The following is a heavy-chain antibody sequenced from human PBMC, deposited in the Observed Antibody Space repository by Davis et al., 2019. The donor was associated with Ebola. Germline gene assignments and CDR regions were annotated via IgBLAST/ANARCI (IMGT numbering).Heavy chain of an antibody. V-gene: IGHV3-30*02. CDR2: VRSHGSDD. CDR1: GFTFSSYA. Sequence: GGSLRLSCTASGFTFSSYAMNWVRQAPGRGLEWVAFVRSHGSDDHYADSVKGRFTISRDNSKNTLYLQMNSLRAEDTAVYYCAKDLHSYGYESGAFDIWGQGTMVTVSS. CDR3: AKDLHSYGYESGAFDI. D-gene: IGHD5-18*01. J-gene: IGHJ3*02.